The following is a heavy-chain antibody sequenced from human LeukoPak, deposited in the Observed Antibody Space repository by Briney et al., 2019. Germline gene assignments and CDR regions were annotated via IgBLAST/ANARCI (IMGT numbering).Heavy chain of an antibody. CDR2: ISHDGSSK. CDR1: GFTFSRSG. V-gene: IGHV3-30*18. Sequence: GGSLRLSCVASGFTFSRSGMHWVRQAPGKGLEWVAVISHDGSSKHCADSVKGRFTISRDNSKNTLYLQMNSLRTEDTAVYYCAKDRSSTWSIDYWGQGTLVTVSS. J-gene: IGHJ4*02. D-gene: IGHD6-13*01. CDR3: AKDRSSTWSIDY.